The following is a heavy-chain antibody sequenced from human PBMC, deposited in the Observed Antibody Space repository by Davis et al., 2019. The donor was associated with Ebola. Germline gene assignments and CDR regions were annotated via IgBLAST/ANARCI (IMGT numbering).Heavy chain of an antibody. J-gene: IGHJ6*02. V-gene: IGHV1-18*01. Sequence: ASVKVSCKASGYTFTSYGISWVRQAPGHGLEWMGWISAYNGNTNYAQKLQGRVTMTTDTSTRTAYMELRSLRSDDTAVYYCARDLRYFDWQRIKYYYYGMDVWGQGTTVTVSS. CDR2: ISAYNGNT. CDR3: ARDLRYFDWQRIKYYYYGMDV. CDR1: GYTFTSYG. D-gene: IGHD3-9*01.